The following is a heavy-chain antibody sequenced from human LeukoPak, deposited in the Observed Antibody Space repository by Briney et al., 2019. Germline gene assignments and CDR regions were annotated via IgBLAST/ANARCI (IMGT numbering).Heavy chain of an antibody. CDR1: GFTFSSYS. CDR2: ISSSSSYI. CDR3: ARANYDFDAFDI. Sequence: GGSLRLSCAASGFTFSSYSMNWVRQAPGKGLEWVSSISSSSSYIYYADSVKGRFTISRDNAKNSPYLQMNSLRAEDTAVYYCARANYDFDAFDIWGQGTMVTVSS. V-gene: IGHV3-21*01. D-gene: IGHD3-22*01. J-gene: IGHJ3*02.